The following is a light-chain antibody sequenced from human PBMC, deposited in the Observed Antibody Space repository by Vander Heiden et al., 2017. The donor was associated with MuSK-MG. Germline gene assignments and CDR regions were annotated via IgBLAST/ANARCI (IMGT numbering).Light chain of an antibody. CDR2: DAS. CDR1: QSVSSY. Sequence: EIVLTQSPATLSLSPGERATLSCRASQSVSSYLACYQQKPGQAPRLLIYDASNRATGIPARFSGRASATAFTLTISILEPEHFPVYSCQLRSNWPWTFGQWTKVEIK. CDR3: QLRSNWPWT. J-gene: IGKJ1*01. V-gene: IGKV3-11*01.